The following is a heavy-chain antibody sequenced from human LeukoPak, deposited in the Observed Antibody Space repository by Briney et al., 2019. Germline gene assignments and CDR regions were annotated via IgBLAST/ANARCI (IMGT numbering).Heavy chain of an antibody. CDR3: ARAGRGSGWPNYYYYGMDV. CDR2: MNPNSGNT. J-gene: IGHJ6*02. D-gene: IGHD6-19*01. Sequence: ASVKVSCKASGYTFTSYDINWVRQPTGQGLEWMGWMNPNSGNTGYAQKFQGRVTMTRNTSISTAYMELSSLRSEDTAVYYCARAGRGSGWPNYYYYGMDVWGQGTTVTVSS. CDR1: GYTFTSYD. V-gene: IGHV1-8*01.